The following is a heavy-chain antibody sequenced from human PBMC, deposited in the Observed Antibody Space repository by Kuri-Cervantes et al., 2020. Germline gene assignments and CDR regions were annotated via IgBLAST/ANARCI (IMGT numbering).Heavy chain of an antibody. CDR3: ARAGAVGYSGSYGACDY. D-gene: IGHD1-26*01. V-gene: IGHV1-2*02. J-gene: IGHJ4*02. CDR2: INPNSGGT. CDR1: GYTFTGHD. Sequence: ASVKVSCKASGYTFTGHDMHWVRQAPGQGLEWMGWINPNSGGTNYARKFQGRVTMTRDTSINTAYMELRSLRSDDTAVYYCARAGAVGYSGSYGACDYWGQGTMVTVSS.